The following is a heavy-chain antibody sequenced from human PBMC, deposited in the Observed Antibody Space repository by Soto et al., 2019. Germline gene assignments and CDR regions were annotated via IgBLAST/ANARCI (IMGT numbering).Heavy chain of an antibody. D-gene: IGHD6-19*01. CDR3: AKDQLSISVAGTNFDL. CDR2: ISYHGRNK. J-gene: IGHJ4*02. CDR1: GFAFSNYG. V-gene: IGHV3-30*18. Sequence: GGSLRLSCAASGFAFSNYGMHWVRQAPGKGLDWVAVISYHGRNKYYADSVKGRFTISRDNSKNTLYLEMNSLRTEDTAVYYCAKDQLSISVAGTNFDLWGQGALVTVSS.